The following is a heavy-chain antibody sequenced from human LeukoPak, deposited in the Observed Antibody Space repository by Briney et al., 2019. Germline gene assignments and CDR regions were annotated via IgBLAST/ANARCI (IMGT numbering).Heavy chain of an antibody. Sequence: GRSLRLSCAASGFTFSSYGMHWVRQAPGKGLERVAVISYDGSNKYYADSVKGRFTISRDNSKNTLYLQMNSLRAEDTAVYYCAKDVGPYCSGGSCYPYFDYWGQGTLVTVSS. V-gene: IGHV3-30*18. D-gene: IGHD2-15*01. CDR1: GFTFSSYG. CDR3: AKDVGPYCSGGSCYPYFDY. CDR2: ISYDGSNK. J-gene: IGHJ4*02.